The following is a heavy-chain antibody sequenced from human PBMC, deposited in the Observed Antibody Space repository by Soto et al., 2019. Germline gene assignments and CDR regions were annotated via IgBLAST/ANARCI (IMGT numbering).Heavy chain of an antibody. CDR2: ISGNGRII. CDR1: GFIFSDYY. CDR3: AGDFDADSRTDFDY. J-gene: IGHJ4*02. V-gene: IGHV3-11*01. Sequence: QVQLVESGGGLVKPGGSLRLSCATSGFIFSDYYMHWIRQAPGKGLEWISYISGNGRIIQYADSAKGRFTISRDNAQNSLYPQINSLRAEDTALYFCAGDFDADSRTDFDYWGQGTLVTVSS. D-gene: IGHD4-17*01.